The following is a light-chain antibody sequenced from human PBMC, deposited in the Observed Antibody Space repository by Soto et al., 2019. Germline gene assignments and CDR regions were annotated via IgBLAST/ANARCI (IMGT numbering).Light chain of an antibody. CDR2: DIS. J-gene: IGKJ4*01. CDR1: QSVFSS. V-gene: IGKV3-11*01. Sequence: EIVLTQSPASLSLSPGERATLSCRASQSVFSSLVWYQQKPGQAPRLLMYDISNRATGVPARFSGSGSGTDFTLTISSLEPEDFAVYYCQQRYDWPLTFGGGTKVETK. CDR3: QQRYDWPLT.